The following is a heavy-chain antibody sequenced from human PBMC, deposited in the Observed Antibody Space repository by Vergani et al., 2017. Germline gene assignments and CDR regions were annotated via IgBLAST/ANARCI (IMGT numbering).Heavy chain of an antibody. V-gene: IGHV4-61*02. CDR2: VYSRGST. Sequence: QVQLQESGPGLVKPSQTLSLTCTVSGGSTSSGLYYWSWIRQPAGKGLEWIGRVYSRGSTHYNPSLKSRVTISVDTPKNQLSLQLMSVTAADTAVYFCASVNSSSWPLEYLGQGALVTVSS. CDR3: ASVNSSSWPLEY. D-gene: IGHD6-13*01. CDR1: GGSTSSGLYY. J-gene: IGHJ4*02.